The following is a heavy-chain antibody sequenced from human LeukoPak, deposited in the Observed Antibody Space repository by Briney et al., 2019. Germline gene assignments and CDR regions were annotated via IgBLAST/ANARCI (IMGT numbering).Heavy chain of an antibody. CDR2: ISAYNGNT. CDR1: GYTFTSYG. Sequence: GASVKVSCKASGYTFTSYGISWVRQAPGQGLEWMGWISAYNGNTNYAQKLQGRVTMTTDTSTSTAYMELRSLRSEDTAVYFCARDDPFYYNISGGDLTWGQGTMVTISP. D-gene: IGHD3-22*01. V-gene: IGHV1-18*01. J-gene: IGHJ3*01. CDR3: ARDDPFYYNISGGDLT.